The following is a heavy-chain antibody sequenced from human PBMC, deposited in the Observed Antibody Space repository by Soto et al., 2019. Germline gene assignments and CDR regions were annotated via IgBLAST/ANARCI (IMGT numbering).Heavy chain of an antibody. CDR2: ISAYNGNT. CDR3: ARGGTPLAY. D-gene: IGHD3-16*01. CDR1: GYTFTNFG. Sequence: QVQLVQSGAEVKKPGASVKVSCKASGYTFTNFGISWVRQAPGQGLEWMGWISAYNGNTNYAQNXQXXXTXXTDTSTSAADMELRSLRSDDTAVYYCARGGTPLAYWGQGTLVTVSS. J-gene: IGHJ4*02. V-gene: IGHV1-18*01.